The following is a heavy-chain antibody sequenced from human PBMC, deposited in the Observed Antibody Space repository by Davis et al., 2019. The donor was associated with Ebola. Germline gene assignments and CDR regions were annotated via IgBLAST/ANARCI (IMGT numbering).Heavy chain of an antibody. CDR2: ISGSGGST. D-gene: IGHD1-1*01. CDR1: GFTFSSYA. CDR3: ATRLWDGDS. Sequence: GESLKISCAASGFTFSSYAMSWVRQAPGKGLEWVSAISGSGGSTYYADSVKGRFTISRDDSKNTMYLQMSSLRAEDTAVYYCATRLWDGDSWGQGTLVTVSS. V-gene: IGHV3-23*01. J-gene: IGHJ4*02.